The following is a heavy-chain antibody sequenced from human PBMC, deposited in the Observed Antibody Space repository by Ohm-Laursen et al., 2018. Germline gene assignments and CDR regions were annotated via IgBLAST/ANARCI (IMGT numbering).Heavy chain of an antibody. CDR2: IKEDGSVK. V-gene: IGHV3-7*01. CDR3: AREELESSGWAD. J-gene: IGHJ4*02. Sequence: SLRLSCTASGFTFSSYWMTWVRQASGKGLEWVANIKEDGSVKQYVDSVKSRFTISRGNAKNTLYLQMNSLRAEDTAVYYCAREELESSGWADWGQGTLVTVSS. D-gene: IGHD6-19*01. CDR1: GFTFSSYW.